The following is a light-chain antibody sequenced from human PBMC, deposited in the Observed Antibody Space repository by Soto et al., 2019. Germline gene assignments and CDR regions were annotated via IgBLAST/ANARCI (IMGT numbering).Light chain of an antibody. V-gene: IGKV1-39*01. J-gene: IGKJ3*01. CDR1: QSITSY. CDR3: QQSDSIPFS. CDR2: TAS. Sequence: GDRVTITCRASQSITSYLNWYQQKPGKAPKLLIYTASSLQSGVPSRFSGSGSGTDFTLTISSLQPEDFATYYCQQSDSIPFSFGPGTRVDIK.